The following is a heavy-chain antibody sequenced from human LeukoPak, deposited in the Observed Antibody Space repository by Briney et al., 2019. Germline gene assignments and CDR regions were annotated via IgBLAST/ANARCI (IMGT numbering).Heavy chain of an antibody. J-gene: IGHJ4*02. CDR2: IDNSVSLI. CDR3: ARDSGPPLFDY. Sequence: PGGSLRLSCAASGFTFSDFYMGWIRQTPGRGLEWISYIDNSVSLIYYADSVKGRFTISRDNAKNSLYLQKNSLTIDDSAVYYCARDSGPPLFDYWGQGTLVTVSS. CDR1: GFTFSDFY. V-gene: IGHV3-11*04.